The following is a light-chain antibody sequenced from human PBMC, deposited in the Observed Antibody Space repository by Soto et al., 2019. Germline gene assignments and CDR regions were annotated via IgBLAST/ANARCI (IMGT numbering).Light chain of an antibody. V-gene: IGKV3-11*01. CDR3: QQRSKWPPT. CDR1: QSLSSY. CDR2: DAS. Sequence: EIVLTQSPATLSLSPGERATLSCRTSQSLSSYVAWYQQKPGQAPSLLIYDASNRATGIPARFSGSGSGTDFTLTITRLEPEDFAVYYCQQRSKWPPTFGPGTRVDIK. J-gene: IGKJ3*01.